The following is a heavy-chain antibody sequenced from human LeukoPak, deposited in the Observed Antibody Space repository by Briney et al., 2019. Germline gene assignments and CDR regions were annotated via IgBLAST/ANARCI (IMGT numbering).Heavy chain of an antibody. CDR1: GFTFSSYE. V-gene: IGHV3-48*03. Sequence: GGSLRLSCAASGFTFSSYEMNWVRQAPGKGLEWVSYISSSGSTIYYADSVKGRFTISRDNAKNSLYQQMNSLRAEDTAVYYCARLLYYGMDVWGQGTTVTVSS. CDR2: ISSSGSTI. CDR3: ARLLYYGMDV. J-gene: IGHJ6*02.